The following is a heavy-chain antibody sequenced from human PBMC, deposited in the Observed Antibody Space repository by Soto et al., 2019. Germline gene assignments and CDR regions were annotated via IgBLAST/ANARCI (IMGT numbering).Heavy chain of an antibody. D-gene: IGHD6-13*01. J-gene: IGHJ4*02. CDR3: ARTVGGSNWSHFDY. Sequence: ESGGGVVQPGRSLRLSCAASGFTFTSHAMHWVRQAPGKGLEWVAAISYDGGNKYYADSVKGRFTISRDNSKNTLYLQLNSLRAEDTAVYYCARTVGGSNWSHFDYWGQGTLVTVSS. CDR1: GFTFTSHA. CDR2: ISYDGGNK. V-gene: IGHV3-30-3*01.